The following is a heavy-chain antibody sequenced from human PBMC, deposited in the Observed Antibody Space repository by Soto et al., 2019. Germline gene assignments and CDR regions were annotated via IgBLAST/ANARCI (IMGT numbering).Heavy chain of an antibody. D-gene: IGHD1-26*01. CDR2: IFSSGRT. J-gene: IGHJ4*02. CDR3: AKGWDVKYFDH. V-gene: IGHV4-4*07. Sequence: HVQLQESGPGLVKPSETLSLSCGVSGASLLSSYWSWVRQPAGKGLEWIGHIFSSGRTSYNPSLKSRLTMSIDVSNNLFSLNLSSVTAADTAVYYCAKGWDVKYFDHWGQGTLVTVSS. CDR1: GASLLSSY.